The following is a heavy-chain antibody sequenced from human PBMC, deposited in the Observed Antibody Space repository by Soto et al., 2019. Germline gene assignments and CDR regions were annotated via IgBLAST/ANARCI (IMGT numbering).Heavy chain of an antibody. V-gene: IGHV4-31*03. Sequence: SETLSLTCTVSGGSISSGGCYWSWIRQHPGKGLEWIGYIYYSGSTYYNPSLKSRVTISVDTSKNQFSLKLSSVTAADTAVYYCARDREYCSGGSCSRKNHYYYYYYGMDVWGQGTTVTVSS. CDR2: IYYSGST. D-gene: IGHD2-15*01. J-gene: IGHJ6*02. CDR1: GGSISSGGCY. CDR3: ARDREYCSGGSCSRKNHYYYYYYGMDV.